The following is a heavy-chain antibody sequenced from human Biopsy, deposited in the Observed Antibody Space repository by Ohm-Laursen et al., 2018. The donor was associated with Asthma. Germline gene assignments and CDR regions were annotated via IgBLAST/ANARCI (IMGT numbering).Heavy chain of an antibody. CDR1: GFSFSNFW. J-gene: IGHJ3*02. CDR2: ISKDASTP. CDR3: VRYGTDDAFNI. V-gene: IGHV3-30*03. Sequence: SLRLSCAASGFSFSNFWIHWVRQAPGKGLEWVGVISKDASTPDHADSVKGRSTMSRDNSKNTLDLQMNSLREEDTAVYYCVRYGTDDAFNIWGQGTVVSVSS. D-gene: IGHD1-1*01.